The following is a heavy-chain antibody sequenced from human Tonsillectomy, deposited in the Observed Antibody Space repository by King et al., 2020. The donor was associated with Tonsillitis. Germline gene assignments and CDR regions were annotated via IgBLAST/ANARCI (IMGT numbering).Heavy chain of an antibody. Sequence: VQLVESGGGLVQPGRSLRLSCTASGFTFGDYAVTWVRQAPGKGLEWVSFIKSKSYAETTEYAASVKGRFTISRDDSKSIAYLQMNSLKTEDTAVYYYTCWPNYGMDVWGQGTTVTVSS. CDR3: TCWPNYGMDV. CDR1: GFTFGDYA. J-gene: IGHJ6*02. D-gene: IGHD2-8*01. CDR2: IKSKSYAETT. V-gene: IGHV3-49*04.